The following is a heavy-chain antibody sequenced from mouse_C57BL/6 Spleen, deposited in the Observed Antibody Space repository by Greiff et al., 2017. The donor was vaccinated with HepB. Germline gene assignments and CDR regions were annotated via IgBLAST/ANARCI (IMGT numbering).Heavy chain of an antibody. CDR2: IDPENGDT. CDR1: GFNIKDDY. V-gene: IGHV14-4*01. D-gene: IGHD4-1*01. Sequence: EVQLQQSGAELVRPGASVKLSCTASGFNIKDDYMHWVKQRPEQGLEWIGWIDPENGDTEYASKFQGKATITADTSSNTAYLQLSSLTSEDTAVYYCTSGMDSNFDYWGQGTTLTVSS. J-gene: IGHJ2*01. CDR3: TSGMDSNFDY.